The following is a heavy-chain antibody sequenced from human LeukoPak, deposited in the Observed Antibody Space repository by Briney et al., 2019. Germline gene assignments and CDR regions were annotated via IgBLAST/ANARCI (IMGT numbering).Heavy chain of an antibody. J-gene: IGHJ4*02. V-gene: IGHV4-30-4*01. D-gene: IGHD2-15*01. CDR1: GGSINSGDYY. CDR2: IYYSGTA. CDR3: ARWFCSGGNCYGEIDY. Sequence: SQTLSLTCTVSGGSINSGDYYWTWIRQPPGKGLEWIGYIYYSGTAYCSPSLKSRVTMSVDTPKNQFSLKLSSVTAADTAVYYCARWFCSGGNCYGEIDYWGQGTLVTVSS.